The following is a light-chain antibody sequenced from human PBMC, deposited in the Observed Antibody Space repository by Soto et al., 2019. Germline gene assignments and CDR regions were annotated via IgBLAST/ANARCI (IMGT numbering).Light chain of an antibody. V-gene: IGKV4-1*01. CDR1: QSVLYSPNNKNY. CDR2: WAS. CDR3: QQYHSAPQS. Sequence: DIVMTQSPDSLAVSLGERATINCKSSQSVLYSPNNKNYLAWYQQKPGQPPKLHIYWASTRESGVPDRFSGSVSGTDFTLTVSSLQSEDVAFDYCQQYHSAPQSFGQGTKVEIK. J-gene: IGKJ1*01.